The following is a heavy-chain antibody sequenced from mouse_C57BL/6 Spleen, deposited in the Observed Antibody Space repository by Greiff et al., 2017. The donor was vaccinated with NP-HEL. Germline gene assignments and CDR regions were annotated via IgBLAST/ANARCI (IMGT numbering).Heavy chain of an antibody. V-gene: IGHV1-26*01. CDR3: ARRGEWPFAY. CDR2: INPNNGGT. J-gene: IGHJ3*01. CDR1: GYTFTDYY. Sequence: EVKLQQSGPELVKPGASVKISCKASGYTFTDYYMNWVKQSHGKSLEWIGDINPNNGGTSYNQKFKGKATLTVDKSSSTAYMELRSLTSEDSAVYYCARRGEWPFAYWGQGTLVTVSA.